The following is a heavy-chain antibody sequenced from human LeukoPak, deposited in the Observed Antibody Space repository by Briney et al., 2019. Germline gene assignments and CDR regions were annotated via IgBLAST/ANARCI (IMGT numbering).Heavy chain of an antibody. CDR1: GFSFSSHW. J-gene: IGHJ4*02. Sequence: GGSQRLSCVASGFSFSSHWMSWVRQAPEKGLEWVGNIKQDGSDKYHADSVKGRFTISRDNAKNSLYLQISSLRAEDTAVYYCATQTYALFDYWGQGTLVTVSS. CDR3: ATQTYALFDY. D-gene: IGHD2-2*01. V-gene: IGHV3-7*03. CDR2: IKQDGSDK.